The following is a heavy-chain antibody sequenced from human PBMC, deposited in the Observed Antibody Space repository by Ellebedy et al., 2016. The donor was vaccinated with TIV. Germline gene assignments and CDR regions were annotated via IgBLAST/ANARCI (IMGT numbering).Heavy chain of an antibody. CDR1: GYSFTSYA. CDR3: AKDIGGSGSFDY. D-gene: IGHD3-10*01. J-gene: IGHJ4*02. CDR2: INTGNGDT. V-gene: IGHV1-3*04. Sequence: AASVKVSCKTSGYSFTSYAMHWVRQAPGQSLEWMGWINTGNGDTHYSRKFLGRVSITRDTSATTAYMELSTLSPEDMAVYYCAKDIGGSGSFDYWGQGTLVTVSA.